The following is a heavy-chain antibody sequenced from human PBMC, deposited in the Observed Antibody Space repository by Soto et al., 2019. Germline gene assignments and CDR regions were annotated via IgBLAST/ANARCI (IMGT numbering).Heavy chain of an antibody. CDR1: GFIFSNNW. CDR2: IKQDESKK. J-gene: IGHJ5*01. Sequence: PGGSLRLSCAASGFIFSNNWMSWVRQGPGKELEWVANIKQDESKKNYAASVKGRFTISRDNGKNLLYLQMDSLRAEDTAVYYCARDVGNGWFDSWGQGTQVTVSS. D-gene: IGHD2-8*01. V-gene: IGHV3-7*05. CDR3: ARDVGNGWFDS.